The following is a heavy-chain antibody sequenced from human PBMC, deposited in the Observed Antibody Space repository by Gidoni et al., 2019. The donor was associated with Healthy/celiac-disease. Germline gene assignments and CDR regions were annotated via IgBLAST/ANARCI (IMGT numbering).Heavy chain of an antibody. CDR3: ARGLDYDSSGH. Sequence: QVQLQQWGAGLLKPSETLSLTCAVYGGSFSGYYWSWIRQPPGKGLEWIGEINHRGSTNYNPSLKSRVTISVDTSKNQFSLKLSSVTAADTAVYYCARGLDYDSSGHWGQGTLVTVSS. J-gene: IGHJ4*02. V-gene: IGHV4-34*01. D-gene: IGHD3-22*01. CDR1: GGSFSGYY. CDR2: INHRGST.